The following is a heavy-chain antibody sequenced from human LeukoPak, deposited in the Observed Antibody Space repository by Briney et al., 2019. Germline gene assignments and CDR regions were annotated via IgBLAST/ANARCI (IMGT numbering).Heavy chain of an antibody. Sequence: ASVKVSCKASGYTFTSYGISWVRQAPGQGLEWMGWISAYNGNTNYAQKLQGRVTMTTDTSTSTAYMELRSLRSDDTAVYYCARGGEGYSSSSYLGEVDYWGQGTLVTVSS. CDR1: GYTFTSYG. CDR2: ISAYNGNT. V-gene: IGHV1-18*01. J-gene: IGHJ4*02. D-gene: IGHD6-6*01. CDR3: ARGGEGYSSSSYLGEVDY.